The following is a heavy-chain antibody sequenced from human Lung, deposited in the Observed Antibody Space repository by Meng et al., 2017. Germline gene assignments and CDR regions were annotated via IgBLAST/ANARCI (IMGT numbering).Heavy chain of an antibody. CDR2: INHSGST. CDR3: ARGPTTMAHDFDY. V-gene: IGHV4-34*01. J-gene: IGHJ4*02. CDR1: GGSFSDYY. D-gene: IGHD4-11*01. Sequence: QVQQQQGGAGLLTPSETLSLTCVVSGGSFSDYYWSWIRQPPGKGLEWIGEINHSGSTNYNPSLESRATISVDTSQNNLSLKLSSVTAADSAVYYCARGPTTMAHDFDYWGQGTLVTVSS.